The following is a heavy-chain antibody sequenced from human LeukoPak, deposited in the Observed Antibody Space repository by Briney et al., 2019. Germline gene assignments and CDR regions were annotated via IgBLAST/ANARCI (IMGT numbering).Heavy chain of an antibody. CDR2: IGPTGFDR. CDR1: GLTFSTSG. Sequence: RGGSLRLSCTTSGLTFSTSGFNWVRQAPGKGLEWVASIGPTGFDRYHADSIKGRFTISRDNANNFLYLQMDSLRAEDTAVYYCATETNGRHYDYWGQGTLLTVSS. V-gene: IGHV3-21*06. J-gene: IGHJ4*02. D-gene: IGHD1-14*01. CDR3: ATETNGRHYDY.